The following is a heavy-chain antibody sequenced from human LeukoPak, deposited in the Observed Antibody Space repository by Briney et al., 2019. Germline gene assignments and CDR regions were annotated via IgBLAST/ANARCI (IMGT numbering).Heavy chain of an antibody. J-gene: IGHJ4*02. CDR1: GFTFSSYA. CDR3: ARTPYYESSGFVGFDY. D-gene: IGHD3-22*01. CDR2: IGGSGGRT. Sequence: PGGSLRLSCAASGFTFSSYAMSWVRQAPGKGLEWVSAIGGSGGRTYYADSVKGRFTISRDNSKNTLYLQMNSLRAEDTAVYYCARTPYYESSGFVGFDYWGQGTLVTVSS. V-gene: IGHV3-23*01.